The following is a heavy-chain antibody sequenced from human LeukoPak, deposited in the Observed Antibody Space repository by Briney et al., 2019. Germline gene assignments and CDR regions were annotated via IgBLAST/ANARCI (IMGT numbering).Heavy chain of an antibody. V-gene: IGHV3-23*01. Sequence: GGSLRLSCAASGFTFSSYAMSWVRQAPGKGLEWVSAISGSGGSTYYADSVKGRFTISRDNSKNTLYLQMNSLRAEDTAVYYCAKASYYYGSGSYPLDYWGQGTLVTVSS. CDR1: GFTFSSYA. J-gene: IGHJ4*02. CDR3: AKASYYYGSGSYPLDY. D-gene: IGHD3-10*01. CDR2: ISGSGGST.